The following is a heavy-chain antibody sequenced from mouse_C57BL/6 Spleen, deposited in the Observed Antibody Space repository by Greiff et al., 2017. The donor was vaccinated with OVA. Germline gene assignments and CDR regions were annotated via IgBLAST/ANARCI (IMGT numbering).Heavy chain of an antibody. V-gene: IGHV5-17*01. J-gene: IGHJ1*03. CDR2: ISSGSSTI. CDR1: GFTFSDYG. Sequence: EVQGVESGGGLVKPGGSLKLSCAASGFTFSDYGMHWVRQAPEQGLEWVAYISSGSSTIYYADTVKGRFTISRDNAKSTLFLQMTSLRSEDTAMYYCAGSTVVATDWYFDVWGTGTTVTVSS. CDR3: AGSTVVATDWYFDV. D-gene: IGHD1-1*01.